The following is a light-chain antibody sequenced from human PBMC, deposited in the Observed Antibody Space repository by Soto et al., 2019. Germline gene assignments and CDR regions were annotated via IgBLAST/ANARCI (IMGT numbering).Light chain of an antibody. CDR3: QQNYDAPTT. J-gene: IGKJ3*01. V-gene: IGKV1-39*01. CDR1: QTISTY. CDR2: AAS. Sequence: DIQMTQSPFSLSASVGDRVTITCRASQTISTYLNWYQQKPGRAPKLLINAASNLRGGTPSRFSGSGSGTDFTLTISSLQPEDFATYYCQQNYDAPTTFGPGTKVTMK.